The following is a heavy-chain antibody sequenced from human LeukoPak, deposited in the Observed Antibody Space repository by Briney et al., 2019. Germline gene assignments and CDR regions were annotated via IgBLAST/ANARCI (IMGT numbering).Heavy chain of an antibody. V-gene: IGHV5-51*01. Sequence: GESLRIFCKGSGYTFTNYWIGWVRQVPGKGLGWMGIIYPGNSDTRHSPSFQGQVTISADKSISTAYLQWSSLTASDTAMYYCARRGDYVDVWGKGTTVTVSS. CDR2: IYPGNSDT. J-gene: IGHJ6*03. CDR1: GYTFTNYW. CDR3: ARRGDYVDV.